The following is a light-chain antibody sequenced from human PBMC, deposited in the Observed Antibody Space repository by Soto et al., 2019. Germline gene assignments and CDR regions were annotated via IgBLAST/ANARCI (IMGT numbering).Light chain of an antibody. Sequence: RVMTQSPVTLSVSPGERATLSCRASQNVNKNLAWYQQKPGQAPRLLMYGASTRATGIPARFSGSGSGTEFTLTISSLQSEDFAVYYCQQYNTWPSWTFGQGTKVEIK. V-gene: IGKV3-15*01. CDR2: GAS. CDR1: QNVNKN. J-gene: IGKJ1*01. CDR3: QQYNTWPSWT.